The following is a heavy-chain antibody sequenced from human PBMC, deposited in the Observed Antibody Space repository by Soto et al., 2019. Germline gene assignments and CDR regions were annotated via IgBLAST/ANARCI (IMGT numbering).Heavy chain of an antibody. CDR1: GFTFDDYC. V-gene: IGHV3-20*01. J-gene: IGHJ3*02. Sequence: GGSLRLSCAASGFTFDDYCMSWVRQAPGKGLEWVSGINWNGGSTGYADSVKGRFTISRDNAKNSLYLQMNSLRAEDTALYHCARDYYGSGSYYNPSAFDIWGQGTMVTVSS. CDR2: INWNGGST. D-gene: IGHD3-10*01. CDR3: ARDYYGSGSYYNPSAFDI.